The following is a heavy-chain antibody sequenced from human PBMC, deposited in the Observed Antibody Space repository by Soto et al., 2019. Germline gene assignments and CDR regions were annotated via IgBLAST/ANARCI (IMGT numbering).Heavy chain of an antibody. CDR2: IKQDGSEK. Sequence: EVQLVESGGGLVQPGGSLRLSCAASGFTFSSYWMSWVRQAPGKGLEWVANIKQDGSEKYYVDSVKGRFTISRDNAKISLYLQMNSLRAEDTAVYYCASDYYDFWSGYPRKDAYYYYYMDVWGKGTTVTVSS. J-gene: IGHJ6*03. CDR3: ASDYYDFWSGYPRKDAYYYYYMDV. CDR1: GFTFSSYW. D-gene: IGHD3-3*01. V-gene: IGHV3-7*01.